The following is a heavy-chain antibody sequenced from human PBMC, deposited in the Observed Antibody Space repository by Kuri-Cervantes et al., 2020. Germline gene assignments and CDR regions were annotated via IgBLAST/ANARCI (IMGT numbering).Heavy chain of an antibody. Sequence: GESLKISCTASGFTFGDYAMSWVRQAPGKGLEWVSAISGSGGSTYYADSVKGRFTISRDNAKNSLYLQMNSLRAEDTAVYYCARGRVVAATLSFWYNQRYYYYGMDVWGQGTTVTVSS. J-gene: IGHJ6*02. CDR3: ARGRVVAATLSFWYNQRYYYYGMDV. D-gene: IGHD2-15*01. CDR2: ISGSGGST. CDR1: GFTFGDYA. V-gene: IGHV3-23*01.